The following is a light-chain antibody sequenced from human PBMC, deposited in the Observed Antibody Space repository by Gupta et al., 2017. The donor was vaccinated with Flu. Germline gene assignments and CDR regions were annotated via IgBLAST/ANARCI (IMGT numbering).Light chain of an antibody. Sequence: EIVLTQSPGTLSLSPGEGATLSCRASQSVASYLAWYQQKTGQAPRLIIYGASSRATGIPDRFSGSGSGKDFSLTISRRETEDFAVYYWQHDGTSNTFGQGTKLEIK. CDR2: GAS. CDR3: QHDGTSNT. CDR1: QSVASY. J-gene: IGKJ2*01. V-gene: IGKV3-20*01.